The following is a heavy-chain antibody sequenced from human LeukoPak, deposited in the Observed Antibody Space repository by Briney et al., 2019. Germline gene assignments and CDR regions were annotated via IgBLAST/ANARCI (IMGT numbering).Heavy chain of an antibody. CDR1: GGSISSGSYY. D-gene: IGHD3-22*01. J-gene: IGHJ6*03. CDR3: ARGGRSSGAPGGHYYYYYYMDV. CDR2: IYSSGST. V-gene: IGHV4-61*02. Sequence: PSETLSLTCTVYGGSISSGSYYWSWIRQPAGKGLEWIGRIYSSGSTNYNPSLKSRVTISLDTSKNQFSLKLSSVTAADTAVYYCARGGRSSGAPGGHYYYYYYMDVWGKGTTVTISS.